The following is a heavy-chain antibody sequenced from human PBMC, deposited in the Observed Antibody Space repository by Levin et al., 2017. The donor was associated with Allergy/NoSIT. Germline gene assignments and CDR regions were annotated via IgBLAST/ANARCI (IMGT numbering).Heavy chain of an antibody. CDR3: TTEWVDTAMVDYYDYGMDV. Sequence: GESLKISCAASGFTFSNAWMSWVRQAPGKGLEWVGRIKSKTDGGTTDYAAPVKGRFTISRDDSKNTLYLQMNSLKTEDTAVYYCTTEWVDTAMVDYYDYGMDVWGQGTTVTVSS. D-gene: IGHD5-18*01. CDR2: IKSKTDGGTT. J-gene: IGHJ6*02. V-gene: IGHV3-15*01. CDR1: GFTFSNAW.